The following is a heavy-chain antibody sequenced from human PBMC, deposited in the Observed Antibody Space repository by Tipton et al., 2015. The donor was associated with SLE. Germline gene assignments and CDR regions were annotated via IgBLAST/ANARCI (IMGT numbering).Heavy chain of an antibody. J-gene: IGHJ6*03. D-gene: IGHD5-18*01. CDR1: GASVSRDY. CDR2: IYYRGDT. CDR3: ARGGLGYSYYYYMDV. Sequence: SGASVSRDYWTWVRQPPGGGLELIGFIYYRGDTRSNPSLKSRVTISVDTSKNQFSLKLSSVTAADTAVYYCARGGLGYSYYYYMDVWGKGTTVTVSS. V-gene: IGHV4-59*02.